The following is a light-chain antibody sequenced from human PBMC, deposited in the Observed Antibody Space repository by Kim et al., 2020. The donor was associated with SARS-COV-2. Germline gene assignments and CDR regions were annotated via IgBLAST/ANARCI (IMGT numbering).Light chain of an antibody. V-gene: IGLV1-44*01. CDR3: AAWDDRLDGEL. CDR1: SSNIGSNT. Sequence: GQRVTISWSGGSSNIGSNTVNWYHLVPGTAPKLVIYNNDHRPSGVPDRFSGSKSGTSATLAISGLQSEDEADYYCAAWDDRLDGELFGGGTQLTVL. CDR2: NND. J-gene: IGLJ2*01.